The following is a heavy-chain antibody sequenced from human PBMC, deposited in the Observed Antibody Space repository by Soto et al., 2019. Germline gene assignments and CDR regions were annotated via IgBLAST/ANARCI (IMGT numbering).Heavy chain of an antibody. J-gene: IGHJ6*02. Sequence: GGSLRLSCAASGFTFSSYSMNWVRQAPGKGLEWVSSISSSSSYIYYADSVKGRFTISRDNAKNSLYLQMNSLRAEDTAVYYCARHPYHHDILTGYYRIDYYYGIAVWGQGTTATVSS. D-gene: IGHD3-9*01. V-gene: IGHV3-21*01. CDR2: ISSSSSYI. CDR1: GFTFSSYS. CDR3: ARHPYHHDILTGYYRIDYYYGIAV.